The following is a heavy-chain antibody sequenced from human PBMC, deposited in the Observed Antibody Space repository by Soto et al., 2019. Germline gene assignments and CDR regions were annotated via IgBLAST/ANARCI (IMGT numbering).Heavy chain of an antibody. V-gene: IGHV3-7*01. D-gene: IGHD2-2*01. CDR3: AKNNRYCSSTNCFVFDY. CDR1: GFTFSGYW. CDR2: IKQDGSEK. J-gene: IGHJ4*02. Sequence: GGSLRLSCAASGFTFSGYWMSWVRQAPGKGLEWVANIKQDGSEKYYVDSVKGRFTISRDNAKNSLYLLMNSLRAEDTAVYCCAKNNRYCSSTNCFVFDYWGQGTLVTVSS.